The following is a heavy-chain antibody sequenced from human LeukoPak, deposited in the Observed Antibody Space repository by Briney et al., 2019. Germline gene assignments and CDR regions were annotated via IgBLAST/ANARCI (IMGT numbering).Heavy chain of an antibody. V-gene: IGHV4-4*02. CDR3: ARRGKDIVATKPVNWFDP. CDR2: IYHSGST. D-gene: IGHD5-12*01. J-gene: IGHJ5*02. Sequence: SGTLSLTCAVSGGSISSSNWWSWVRQPPGKGLEWIGEIYHSGSTNYNPSLKSRVTISVDTSKNQFSLKLSSVTAADTAVYYCARRGKDIVATKPVNWFDPWGQGTLVTVSS. CDR1: GGSISSSNW.